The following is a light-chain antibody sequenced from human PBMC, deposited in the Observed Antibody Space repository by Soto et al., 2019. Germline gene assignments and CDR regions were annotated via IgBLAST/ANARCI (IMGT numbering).Light chain of an antibody. CDR2: KAS. J-gene: IGKJ1*01. Sequence: DDQVTQSPSTLSASVGDRVTITCRASQNIYTWLAWYQQKPGIAXXLLIHKASTLESGVPSRFSGSGYGTEFTLTISGLQPEDSATYYCQQYERYSTFGQGTKVDIK. CDR3: QQYERYST. CDR1: QNIYTW. V-gene: IGKV1-5*03.